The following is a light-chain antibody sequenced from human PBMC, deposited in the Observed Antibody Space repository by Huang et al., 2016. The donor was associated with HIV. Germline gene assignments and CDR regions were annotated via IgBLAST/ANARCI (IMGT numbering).Light chain of an antibody. CDR3: MQALQTLLT. V-gene: IGKV2-28*01. CDR2: LGS. CDR1: QSLLHSNGYNY. J-gene: IGKJ4*01. Sequence: DIVMTQSPLSLPVTPGEPASISCRSSQSLLHSNGYNYLDWYLQKPGQSPHLLTYLGSNRASGVPDRFSGSGTGTDFTLNISRVEAEDVGVYYCMQALQTLLTFGGGTKVEIK.